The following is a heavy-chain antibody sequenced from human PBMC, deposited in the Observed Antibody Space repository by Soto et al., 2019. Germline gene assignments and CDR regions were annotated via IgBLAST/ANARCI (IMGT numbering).Heavy chain of an antibody. CDR2: ISGSDGKT. CDR1: GFSFGSYA. Sequence: GGPLRLSCAASGFSFGSYALRWVRQGRGKGLEWVVTISGSDGKTFYASSVKGRFSSSRDTSQSTLYQQMNSLRADDTAMYYCARWRYLDYWGKGTRVTVSS. V-gene: IGHV3-23*01. CDR3: ARWRYLDY. D-gene: IGHD2-15*01. J-gene: IGHJ4*02.